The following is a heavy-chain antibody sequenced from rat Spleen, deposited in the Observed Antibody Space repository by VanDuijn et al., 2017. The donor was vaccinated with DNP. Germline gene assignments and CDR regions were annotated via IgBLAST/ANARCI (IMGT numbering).Heavy chain of an antibody. CDR3: VGERVDYGGYSEPLEY. D-gene: IGHD1-11*01. Sequence: QVHLKESGPGLVQPSQTLSLTCTVSGFSLTNYNVHWIRQPTGKGLEWMGIIWTGGTTDFNSTLKSRLNISRDTSKSQVFLKMSSLQPEDIATYYCVGERVDYGGYSEPLEYWGQGVMVTVSS. CDR2: IWTGGTT. J-gene: IGHJ2*01. CDR1: GFSLTNYN. V-gene: IGHV2-30*01.